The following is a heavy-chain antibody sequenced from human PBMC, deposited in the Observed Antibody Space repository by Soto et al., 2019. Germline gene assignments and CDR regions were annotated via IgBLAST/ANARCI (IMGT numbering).Heavy chain of an antibody. CDR1: GLTFSHYG. CDR2: ISYDVSNK. Sequence: QVQLVESGGGVVQPGRSLRLSCAASGLTFSHYGIPWVRQAPGKGLEWLAVISYDVSNKHYADSVKGRFTVSRDNSKNTLYLQKNSLRAEDTAVYFCARYSGKYQGPIDYWGQGTLVTVSS. V-gene: IGHV3-30*03. CDR3: ARYSGKYQGPIDY. J-gene: IGHJ4*02. D-gene: IGHD1-26*01.